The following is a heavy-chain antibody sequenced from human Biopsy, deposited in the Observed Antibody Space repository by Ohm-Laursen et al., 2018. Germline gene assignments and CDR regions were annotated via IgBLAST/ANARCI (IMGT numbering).Heavy chain of an antibody. CDR1: GDSISTSTTYY. CDR2: IYNSETT. CDR3: ARATNSTGWPYYYFYGMDV. J-gene: IGHJ6*02. D-gene: IGHD2/OR15-2a*01. Sequence: SDTLSLTCTVSGDSISTSTTYYWAWLRQPPGKGLEWIGSIYNSETTFYNPSIKCRVTISVDTSKNQISLRLNSVTAAYTAVYYCARATNSTGWPYYYFYGMDVWGQGTTVTVSS. V-gene: IGHV4-39*07.